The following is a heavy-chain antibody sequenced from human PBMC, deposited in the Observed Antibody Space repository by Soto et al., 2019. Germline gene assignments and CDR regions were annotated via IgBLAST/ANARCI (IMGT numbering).Heavy chain of an antibody. CDR2: IYYSGST. V-gene: IGHV4-59*01. CDR3: ARFSTKTDAFDI. CDR1: GGSISSYY. Sequence: SETLSLTCTVSGGSISSYYWSWIRQPPGKGLEWIGYIYYSGSTNYNPSLKSRVTISVDTSKNQFSLKLSSVTAADTAVYYCARFSTKTDAFDIWGQGTMVTVSS. J-gene: IGHJ3*02.